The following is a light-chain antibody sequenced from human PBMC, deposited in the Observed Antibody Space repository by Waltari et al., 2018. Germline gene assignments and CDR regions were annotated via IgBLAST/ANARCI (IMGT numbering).Light chain of an antibody. CDR1: NIGSKS. CDR3: QVWDDVTDSGV. CDR2: YDS. Sequence: YVLTQPPSVSVDPGQTARLTCGGDNIGSKSVNGYQQKPGQAPVLVMFYDSDRPSEIPERCSGSNSGNTATLTISWVEAGDEADYHCQVWDDVTDSGVFGGGTKLTVL. J-gene: IGLJ3*02. V-gene: IGLV3-21*04.